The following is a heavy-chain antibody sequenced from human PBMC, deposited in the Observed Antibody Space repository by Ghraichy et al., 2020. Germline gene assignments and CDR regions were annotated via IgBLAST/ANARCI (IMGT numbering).Heavy chain of an antibody. D-gene: IGHD5-18*01. Sequence: GGSLRLSCAASGFTFISYAMSWVRQAPGKGLEWVSAISGSGGNTYYADSVKGRFTISRDNSRNTLYLKMNSLRAEDTAVYYCASGYSYGGPYWGQGTLVTVSS. CDR1: GFTFISYA. CDR3: ASGYSYGGPY. CDR2: ISGSGGNT. J-gene: IGHJ4*02. V-gene: IGHV3-23*01.